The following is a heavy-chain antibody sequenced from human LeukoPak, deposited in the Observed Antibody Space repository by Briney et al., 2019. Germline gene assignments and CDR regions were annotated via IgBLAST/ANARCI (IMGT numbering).Heavy chain of an antibody. CDR1: GHTFTGYY. CDR3: ARGGDIVVVPAALSWFDP. J-gene: IGHJ5*02. V-gene: IGHV1-2*02. D-gene: IGHD2-2*01. Sequence: ASVKVSCKASGHTFTGYYMHWVRQAPGQGLEWMGWINPNSGGTNYAQKFQGRVIMTRDTSISTAYMELSRLRSDDTAVYYCARGGDIVVVPAALSWFDPWGQGTLVTVSS. CDR2: INPNSGGT.